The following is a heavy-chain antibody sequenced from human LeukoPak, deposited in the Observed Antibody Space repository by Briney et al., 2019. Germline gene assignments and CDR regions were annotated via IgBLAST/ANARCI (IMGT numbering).Heavy chain of an antibody. J-gene: IGHJ4*02. D-gene: IGHD3-3*01. CDR2: FDPEDGET. CDR3: ATDPDYDFWSGYYLGY. CDR1: GYTLTELS. V-gene: IGHV1-24*01. Sequence: ASVKVSCKVSGYTLTELSMHWVRQAPGKGLEWMGGFDPEDGETIYAQKFQGRVTMTEDTSTDTAYMELSSLRSEDTAVYYCATDPDYDFWSGYYLGYWGQGTLVTVSS.